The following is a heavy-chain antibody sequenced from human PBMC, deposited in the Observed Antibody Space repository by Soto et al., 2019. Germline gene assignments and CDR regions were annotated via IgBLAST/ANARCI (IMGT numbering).Heavy chain of an antibody. Sequence: QVHLVQPGAEVKKPGSSVKVSCKVSGGPFNSHGITWVRQAPRQGLEWMGGIIPVSGTANYAQRFQGRVTITADESTSTAYMELRSLRYDDTAVYFCAKGDIRGGYHYYYGMDVWGQGTTVTVSS. CDR1: GGPFNSHG. D-gene: IGHD3-10*01. V-gene: IGHV1-69*12. CDR2: IIPVSGTA. J-gene: IGHJ6*02. CDR3: AKGDIRGGYHYYYGMDV.